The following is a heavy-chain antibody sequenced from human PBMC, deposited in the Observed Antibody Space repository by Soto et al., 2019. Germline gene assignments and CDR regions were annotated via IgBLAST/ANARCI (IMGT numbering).Heavy chain of an antibody. D-gene: IGHD6-6*01. V-gene: IGHV3-11*06. Sequence: AGGSLRLSCAASGFTFSDYYMSWIRQAPGKGLEWVSYISSSSSYANYADSVKGRFTISRDNAKNSLYLQMNSLRAEDTAVYYCARTIEYSSSAWLYWGQGTLVTVS. CDR2: ISSSSSYA. CDR3: ARTIEYSSSAWLY. J-gene: IGHJ4*02. CDR1: GFTFSDYY.